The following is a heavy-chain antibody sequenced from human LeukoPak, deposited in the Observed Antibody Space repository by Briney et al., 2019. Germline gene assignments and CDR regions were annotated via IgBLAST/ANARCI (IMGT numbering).Heavy chain of an antibody. J-gene: IGHJ3*02. V-gene: IGHV3-33*01. CDR3: ARDRITWNAFDI. CDR1: GFTFSSYG. Sequence: GGSLRLSCAASGFTFSSYGMHWVRQAPGKGLEWVAGIWYDGSNKYYADSVKGRFTISRDNSKNTLYLQMNSLRAEDTAVYYCARDRITWNAFDIWGQGTMVTVSS. CDR2: IWYDGSNK. D-gene: IGHD5-12*01.